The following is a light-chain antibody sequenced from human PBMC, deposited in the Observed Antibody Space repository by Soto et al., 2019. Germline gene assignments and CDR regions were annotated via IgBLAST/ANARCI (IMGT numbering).Light chain of an antibody. V-gene: IGKV1-33*01. CDR2: DAS. CDR1: QSISSY. J-gene: IGKJ5*01. CDR3: QQYENLPT. Sequence: DIQMTQSPSSLSASVGDRVTITCRASQSISSYLNWYQQKPGKAPKLLIYDASSLQSGVPSRFTGRGSGTDFTFTISRLQPEDIATYYCQQYENLPTFGQGTRLEIK.